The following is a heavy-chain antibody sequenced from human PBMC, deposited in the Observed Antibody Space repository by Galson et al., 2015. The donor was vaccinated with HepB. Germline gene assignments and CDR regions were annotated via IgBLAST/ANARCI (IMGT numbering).Heavy chain of an antibody. Sequence: SVKVSCKASGYTFTSYGISWLRQASGQGPEYMGWISPSKGNTNYAQSLQGRVTMTTDRSTTTTYMELRSLRSDDTAIYYCARSIVGTTFFYYGVDLWGQGTTVTVSS. D-gene: IGHD1-26*01. V-gene: IGHV1-18*01. J-gene: IGHJ6*02. CDR1: GYTFTSYG. CDR2: ISPSKGNT. CDR3: ARSIVGTTFFYYGVDL.